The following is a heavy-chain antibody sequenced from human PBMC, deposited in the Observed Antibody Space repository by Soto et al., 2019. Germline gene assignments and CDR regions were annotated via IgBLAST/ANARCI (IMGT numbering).Heavy chain of an antibody. Sequence: PGGSLRLSCAASGFTFSSYEMNWVRQAPGKGLEWVSYISSSGSTIYYADSVKGRFTISRDNAKNSLYLQMNSLRAEDTAVYYCARALYGAKGPKGTTFDYWGQGTLVTVSS. CDR2: ISSSGSTI. D-gene: IGHD4-17*01. J-gene: IGHJ4*02. V-gene: IGHV3-48*03. CDR1: GFTFSSYE. CDR3: ARALYGAKGPKGTTFDY.